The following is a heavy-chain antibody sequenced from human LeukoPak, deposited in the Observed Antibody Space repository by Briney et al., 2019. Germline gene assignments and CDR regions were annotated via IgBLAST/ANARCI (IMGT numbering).Heavy chain of an antibody. D-gene: IGHD5/OR15-5a*01. Sequence: SETLSLTCTVSGGSISSSSYYWGWIRQPPGKGLEWIGSIYYSGSTYYNPSLKSRVTISVDTSKNQFSLKLSSVTAADTAVYYCARRPLMSTIQFDPWGQGTLVTVSS. CDR1: GGSISSSSYY. J-gene: IGHJ5*02. CDR2: IYYSGST. V-gene: IGHV4-39*01. CDR3: ARRPLMSTIQFDP.